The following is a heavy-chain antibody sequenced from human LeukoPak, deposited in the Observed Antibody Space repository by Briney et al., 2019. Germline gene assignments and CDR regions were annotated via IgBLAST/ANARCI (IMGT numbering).Heavy chain of an antibody. CDR1: GFTFSSYG. CDR3: VGGADYYYYMDV. CDR2: ISYDGSNK. J-gene: IGHJ6*03. Sequence: GGSLRLSCAASGFTFSSYGMHWVRQAPGKGLEWVAAISYDGSNKYYADSVKGRFTISRDNSKNTLYLQMNSLRAEDTAVYYCVGGADYYYYMDVWGKGTTVTISS. D-gene: IGHD3-16*01. V-gene: IGHV3-30*03.